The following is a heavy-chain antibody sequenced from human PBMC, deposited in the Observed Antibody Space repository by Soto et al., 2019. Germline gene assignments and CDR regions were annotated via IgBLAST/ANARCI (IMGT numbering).Heavy chain of an antibody. Sequence: ASVKVSCKASGGTFSSYAISWVRQAPGQGLEWMGGIIPIFGTANYAQKFQGRVTITADESTSTAYMELSSLRSEDTAVYYCARDPRYCTNGVCYSWDYWGQGTLVTVSS. V-gene: IGHV1-69*13. J-gene: IGHJ4*02. D-gene: IGHD2-8*01. CDR2: IIPIFGTA. CDR1: GGTFSSYA. CDR3: ARDPRYCTNGVCYSWDY.